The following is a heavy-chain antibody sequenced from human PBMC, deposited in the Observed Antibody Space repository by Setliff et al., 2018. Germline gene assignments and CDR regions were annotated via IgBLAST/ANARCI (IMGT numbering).Heavy chain of an antibody. CDR2: IGVYSGNA. V-gene: IGHV1-18*01. CDR1: GYTFRQSI. CDR3: MRLVRFCSRTVCQRTSGDEA. D-gene: IGHD3-3*01. J-gene: IGHJ5*02. Sequence: ASVKVSCKASGYTFRQSIVSWVRQAPGQGLEWLGWIGVYSGNAYSAQRFQGRVSLTTDESTNTAYLELRGLRSDDTAVYYCMRLVRFCSRTVCQRTSGDEAWGQGTLVTVSS.